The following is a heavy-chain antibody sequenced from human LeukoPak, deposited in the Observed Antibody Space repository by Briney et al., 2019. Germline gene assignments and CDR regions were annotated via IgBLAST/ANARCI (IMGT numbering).Heavy chain of an antibody. CDR2: ISGSGGST. CDR1: GFTFSSYA. Sequence: GASLRLSCAASGFTFSSYAMSWVRQAPGKGLEWVSAISGSGGSTYYADSVKGRFTISRDNSKNTLYLQMNSLRAEDTAVYYCAKLGQMTTVTTSKNYWARGTLVTVSS. CDR3: AKLGQMTTVTTSKNY. D-gene: IGHD4-17*01. V-gene: IGHV3-23*01. J-gene: IGHJ4*02.